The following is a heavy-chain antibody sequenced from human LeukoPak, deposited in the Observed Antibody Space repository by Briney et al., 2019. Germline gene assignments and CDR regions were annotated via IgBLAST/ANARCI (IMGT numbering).Heavy chain of an antibody. D-gene: IGHD2-21*02. CDR2: ISGSGGRT. Sequence: GRSLRLSCAAAGITFDSYAMSWVRQAPGKGLEWISVISGSGGRTSYADSVKGRFIISRNNSKNTLHLQMHSLRAEDTAVYYCVKEKLAYCGGDCFGEYFQDWGQGTLVTVSS. CDR1: GITFDSYA. CDR3: VKEKLAYCGGDCFGEYFQD. J-gene: IGHJ1*01. V-gene: IGHV3-23*01.